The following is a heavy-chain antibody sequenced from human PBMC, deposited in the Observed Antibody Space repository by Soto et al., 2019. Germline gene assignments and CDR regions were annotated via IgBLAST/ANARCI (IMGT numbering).Heavy chain of an antibody. J-gene: IGHJ4*02. V-gene: IGHV3-74*01. Sequence: EVQLVQSGGGLVQPGGSLRLSCAASGFDFSSNWMHWVRQAPGKGLVWVSRINPEETTTTYADPVKGRFIISRDNALGTLYLQMNSLRVEDTAVYYCTRDTFGARDYWGQGTLVTVSS. D-gene: IGHD1-26*01. CDR2: INPEETTT. CDR3: TRDTFGARDY. CDR1: GFDFSSNW.